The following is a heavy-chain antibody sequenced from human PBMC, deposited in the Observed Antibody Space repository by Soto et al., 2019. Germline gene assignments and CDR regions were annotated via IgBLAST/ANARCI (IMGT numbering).Heavy chain of an antibody. D-gene: IGHD2-21*02. J-gene: IGHJ4*02. CDR1: GFTFSSYA. CDR2: ISYDGSNK. V-gene: IGHV3-30-3*01. CDR3: ARDEVGYCGGDCYSSFDY. Sequence: PGGSLRLSCAASGFTFSSYAMHWVRQAPGKGLEWVAVISYDGSNKYYADSVKGRFTISRDNSKNTLYLQMNSLRAEDTAVYYCARDEVGYCGGDCYSSFDYWGQGTLVTVSS.